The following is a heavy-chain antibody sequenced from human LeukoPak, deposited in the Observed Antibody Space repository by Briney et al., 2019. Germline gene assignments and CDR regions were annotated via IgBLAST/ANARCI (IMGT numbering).Heavy chain of an antibody. Sequence: PGGSLRLSCTLSGLAVSDNYLTWVRQAPGKGLERVSVIFPNGNTYSADFVEGRFPISRDKSTNTLFLDMSRVGTDDTAVYFCARANPVYGDFDYWGQGTLVSVSS. D-gene: IGHD4-17*01. J-gene: IGHJ4*02. CDR3: ARANPVYGDFDY. CDR2: IFPNGNT. V-gene: IGHV3-53*01. CDR1: GLAVSDNY.